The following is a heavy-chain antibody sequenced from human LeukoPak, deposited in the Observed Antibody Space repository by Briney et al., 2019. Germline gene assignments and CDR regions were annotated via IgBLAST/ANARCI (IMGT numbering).Heavy chain of an antibody. J-gene: IGHJ4*02. V-gene: IGHV3-7*02. D-gene: IGHD3-10*01. CDR2: IKQDGSET. CDR1: GFTFSSYW. CDR3: ARGSWVSPFDY. Sequence: GGSLRLSCAASGFTFSSYWMTWVRQAPEKGLEWVANIKQDGSETYYVDSVKGRFTISRDNAKNSLCLHMNSLRDEDTALYYCARGSWVSPFDYWGQGTLVTVSS.